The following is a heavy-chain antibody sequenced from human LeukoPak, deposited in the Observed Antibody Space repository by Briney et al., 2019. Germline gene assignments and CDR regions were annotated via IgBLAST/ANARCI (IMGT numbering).Heavy chain of an antibody. D-gene: IGHD6-13*01. CDR1: GFTVSSNY. Sequence: GGSLRLSCAASGFTVSSNYMNWVHQAPGKGLEWVSVIYSGGSTYYADSVKGRFTISRDNSKNTLYLQMNSLRAEDTAVYYCARGDSSSWYEFDYWGQGTLVTVSS. V-gene: IGHV3-66*01. CDR3: ARGDSSSWYEFDY. CDR2: IYSGGST. J-gene: IGHJ4*02.